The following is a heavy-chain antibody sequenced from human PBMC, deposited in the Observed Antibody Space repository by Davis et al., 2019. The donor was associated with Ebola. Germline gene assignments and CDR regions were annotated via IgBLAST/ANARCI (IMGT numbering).Heavy chain of an antibody. CDR2: INSDESYT. J-gene: IGHJ6*04. Sequence: GESLKISCAASGFPFSSYWMHWVRQAPGKGLVRVPRINSDESYTSYADSVKGRFTISRDNAKSTLYLQMNSLRAEDTAVYYCAKDRAYCGGDCTDYYFYGMDVWGKGTTVTVSS. CDR1: GFPFSSYW. D-gene: IGHD2-21*02. CDR3: AKDRAYCGGDCTDYYFYGMDV. V-gene: IGHV3-74*01.